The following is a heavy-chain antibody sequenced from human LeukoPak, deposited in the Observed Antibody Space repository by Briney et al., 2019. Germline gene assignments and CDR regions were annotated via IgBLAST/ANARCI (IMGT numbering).Heavy chain of an antibody. V-gene: IGHV3-73*01. Sequence: GGSLRLSCAASGFTFSGSAMHWVRQASGKGQEWVGRIRSKSNSYATAYAASVKGRFTISRDNSENTLYLQMNSLRAEDTAVYYCAKATYYYDSSGSDGNQFDYWGQGTLVTVSS. CDR1: GFTFSGSA. CDR3: AKATYYYDSSGSDGNQFDY. J-gene: IGHJ4*02. CDR2: IRSKSNSYAT. D-gene: IGHD3-22*01.